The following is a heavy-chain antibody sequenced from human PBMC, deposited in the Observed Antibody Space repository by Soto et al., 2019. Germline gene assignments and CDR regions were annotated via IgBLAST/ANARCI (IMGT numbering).Heavy chain of an antibody. CDR3: ARRRSCRDS. V-gene: IGHV2-5*02. CDR2: IYWDDDK. D-gene: IGHD2-2*01. CDR1: GFSLSTSGVG. Sequence: QITLKESGPTLVKPTQTLTLTCTFSGFSLSTSGVGVGWIRQPPGKALEWLALIYWDDDKRYSPSLKSRLTITTDASKTRAVLTMTNIDPVHTATYYCARRRSCRDSWGQGTLVTVSA. J-gene: IGHJ4*02.